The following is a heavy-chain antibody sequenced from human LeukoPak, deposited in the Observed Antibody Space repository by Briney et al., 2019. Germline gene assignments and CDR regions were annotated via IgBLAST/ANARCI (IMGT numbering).Heavy chain of an antibody. Sequence: GGSLRLSCAATGFTFSSYAMSWVRQAPGKGLEWVSAISGSGGSTYYADSVKGRFTISRDNSKNTLYLQMNSLRAEDTAVYYCAKDIGRWLELPFDYWGQGTLVTVSS. D-gene: IGHD6-19*01. CDR3: AKDIGRWLELPFDY. J-gene: IGHJ4*02. CDR1: GFTFSSYA. CDR2: ISGSGGST. V-gene: IGHV3-23*01.